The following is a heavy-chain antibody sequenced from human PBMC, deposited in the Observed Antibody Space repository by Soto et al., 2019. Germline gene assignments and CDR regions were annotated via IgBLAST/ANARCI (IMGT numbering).Heavy chain of an antibody. CDR1: GFTFSSYG. Sequence: QVQLVESGGGVVQPGRSLRLSCAASGFTFSSYGMHWVRQAPGKGLEWVAVISYDGSNKYYADAVKGRFNISRDNSKNSLYLQMNSLRAENTAVYYCAKDLGRYCSGGSCSFEAWGQGTLVTVSS. D-gene: IGHD2-15*01. J-gene: IGHJ5*02. CDR2: ISYDGSNK. CDR3: AKDLGRYCSGGSCSFEA. V-gene: IGHV3-30*18.